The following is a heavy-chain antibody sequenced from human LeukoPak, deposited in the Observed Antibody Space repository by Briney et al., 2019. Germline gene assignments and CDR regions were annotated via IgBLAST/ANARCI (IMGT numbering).Heavy chain of an antibody. Sequence: AGGSLRLSCAASGFTFSSHWMSWVRQAPGKGLEWVANIKQDGSEKYYVDSVKGRFTISRDNAKNTLYLQMNSLRAEDTAVYYCAKDTMYYYDSSGYYYYWGQGTLVTVS. CDR2: IKQDGSEK. V-gene: IGHV3-7*03. CDR3: AKDTMYYYDSSGYYYY. J-gene: IGHJ4*02. CDR1: GFTFSSHW. D-gene: IGHD3-22*01.